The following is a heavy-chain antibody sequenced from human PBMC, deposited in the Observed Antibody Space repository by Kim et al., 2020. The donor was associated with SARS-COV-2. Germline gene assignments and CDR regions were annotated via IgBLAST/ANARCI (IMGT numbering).Heavy chain of an antibody. CDR2: IGGGGGGT. CDR3: AKDVRVYSQPLDY. CDR1: EFTFSYYA. Sequence: GGSLRLSCEGSEFTFSYYAMNWVRQAPGKGLEWVSAIGGGGGGTYYAESVKGRFTISRDNSKNTLYLQMDSLRVEDTAIYYCAKDVRVYSQPLDYWGPGTLVTVSS. J-gene: IGHJ4*02. D-gene: IGHD2-8*01. V-gene: IGHV3-23*01.